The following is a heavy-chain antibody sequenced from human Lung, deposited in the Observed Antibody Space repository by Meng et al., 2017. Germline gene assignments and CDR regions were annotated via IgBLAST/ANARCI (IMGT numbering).Heavy chain of an antibody. V-gene: IGHV4-30-2*01. Sequence: QLQLQESGSGLVKPSQTLSLTCTVSGDSISGGAFSWNWIRHPPGKGLEWIGYIYHSGSTYYNPSLKNRVNISVDRSKNHFSLKLSSVTAADTAVYYCARDRRYGLDVWGQGTMVTVSS. CDR3: ARDRRYGLDV. CDR1: GDSISGGAFS. CDR2: IYHSGST. J-gene: IGHJ6*02.